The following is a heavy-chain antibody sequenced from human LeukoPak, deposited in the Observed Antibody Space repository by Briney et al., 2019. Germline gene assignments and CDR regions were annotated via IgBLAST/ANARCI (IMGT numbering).Heavy chain of an antibody. CDR2: IYYSGST. V-gene: IGHV4-59*08. CDR1: GASISSYY. Sequence: PSETLSLTCTVSGASISSYYWSWIRQPPGKGLEWIGYIYYSGSTNYNPSLKSRVTISVDTSKNQFSLKLSSVTAADTAVYYCARQRDWFDPWGQGTLVTVSS. J-gene: IGHJ5*02. CDR3: ARQRDWFDP.